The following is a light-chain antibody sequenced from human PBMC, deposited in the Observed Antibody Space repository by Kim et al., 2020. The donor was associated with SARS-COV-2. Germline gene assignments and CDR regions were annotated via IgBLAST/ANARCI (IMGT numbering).Light chain of an antibody. Sequence: AIRMTQSPSSFSASTGDRVTITCRASQGISSYLAWYQQKPGKAPKPLIYAASTLQSGVPSRFSGSGSGTDFTLTISCLQSEDFATYYCQQYYSYPWRFGQGTKVDIK. CDR3: QQYYSYPWR. CDR2: AAS. V-gene: IGKV1-8*01. CDR1: QGISSY. J-gene: IGKJ1*01.